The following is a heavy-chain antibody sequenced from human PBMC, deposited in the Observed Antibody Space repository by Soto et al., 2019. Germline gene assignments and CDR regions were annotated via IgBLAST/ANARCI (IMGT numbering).Heavy chain of an antibody. Sequence: GASVKVSCKASGYTFTSYDINWVRQATGQGLEWMGWMNPNSGNTGYAQKFQGRVTMTRNTSISTAYMELSSLRSEDTAVYYCARGRGNTIFGVVIYYYGMDVWGQGTTVTSP. CDR2: MNPNSGNT. CDR1: GYTFTSYD. J-gene: IGHJ6*02. V-gene: IGHV1-8*01. CDR3: ARGRGNTIFGVVIYYYGMDV. D-gene: IGHD3-3*01.